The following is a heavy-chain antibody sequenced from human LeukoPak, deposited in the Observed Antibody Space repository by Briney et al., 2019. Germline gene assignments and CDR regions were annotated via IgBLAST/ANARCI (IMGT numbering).Heavy chain of an antibody. Sequence: SVKVSCKASGGTFSSYAISWVRQAPGQGLEWMGRIIPILGIANYAQKFQGRVTITADKSTSTAYMELGSLRSEDTAVYYCAKMGGLRYFDWGPWGQGTLVTVSS. J-gene: IGHJ5*02. CDR1: GGTFSSYA. D-gene: IGHD3-9*01. CDR3: AKMGGLRYFDWGP. CDR2: IIPILGIA. V-gene: IGHV1-69*04.